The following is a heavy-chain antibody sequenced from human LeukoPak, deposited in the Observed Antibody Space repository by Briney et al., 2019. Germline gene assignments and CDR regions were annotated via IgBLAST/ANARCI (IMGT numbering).Heavy chain of an antibody. CDR1: GDSMSTYY. Sequence: SETLSLTCTVSGDSMSTYYWTWIRQPPGKGLEWIGYIYNSGSTNYNPSLRSRVTISADTSKNQFSLKMTSVTAADTAVYYCARGRWGGNAFDIWGQGTMVTVSS. CDR3: ARGRWGGNAFDI. D-gene: IGHD3-10*01. V-gene: IGHV4-59*12. CDR2: IYNSGST. J-gene: IGHJ3*02.